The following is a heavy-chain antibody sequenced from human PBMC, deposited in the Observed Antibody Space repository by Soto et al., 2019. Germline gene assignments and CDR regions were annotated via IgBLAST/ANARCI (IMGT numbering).Heavy chain of an antibody. CDR3: ARLVRYAAGY. V-gene: IGHV4-39*01. CDR1: GGSISSSSYY. CDR2: IYYSGST. Sequence: SETMSLTCTVSGGSISSSSYYWGWIRQPPGKGLEWIGSIYYSGSTYYNPSLKSRVTISVDTSKNQFSLKLSSVTAADTAVYYCARLVRYAAGYWGQGTLVTVSS. J-gene: IGHJ4*02. D-gene: IGHD2-8*01.